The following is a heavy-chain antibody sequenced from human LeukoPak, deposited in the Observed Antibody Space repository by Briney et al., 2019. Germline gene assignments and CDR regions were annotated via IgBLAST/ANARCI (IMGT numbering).Heavy chain of an antibody. CDR1: GYTFTSYG. D-gene: IGHD4-17*01. J-gene: IGHJ6*02. Sequence: ASVKVSCKASGYTFTSYGISWVRQAPGQGLEWMGWISAYNGNTNYAQKLQGRVTMTTDTSTSTANMELRSLRSDDTAVYYCARDNGDYFYYYYGMDVWGQGTTVTVSS. CDR2: ISAYNGNT. CDR3: ARDNGDYFYYYYGMDV. V-gene: IGHV1-18*01.